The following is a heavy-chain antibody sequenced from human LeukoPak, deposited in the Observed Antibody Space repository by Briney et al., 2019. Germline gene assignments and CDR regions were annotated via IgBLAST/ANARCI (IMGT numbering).Heavy chain of an antibody. V-gene: IGHV1-18*01. Sequence: GASVKVSCKASGYTFTKYGITWVRQAPGQGPEWVGWISAYNGHTESAQKFQGRVTMTTDTSTNTAYMELRSLRSDDTAVYYCARMGIDYGDYGLLDYWGQGSLVTVSS. J-gene: IGHJ4*02. CDR1: GYTFTKYG. CDR3: ARMGIDYGDYGLLDY. D-gene: IGHD4-17*01. CDR2: ISAYNGHT.